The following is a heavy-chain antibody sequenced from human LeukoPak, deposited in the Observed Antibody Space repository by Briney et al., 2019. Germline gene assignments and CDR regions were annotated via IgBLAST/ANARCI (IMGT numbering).Heavy chain of an antibody. J-gene: IGHJ4*02. CDR1: GFTFSSYA. D-gene: IGHD3-22*01. CDR2: ISYDGSNK. V-gene: IGHV3-30-3*01. Sequence: GGFLRVSCAASGFTFSSYAMNWVRQAPGKGLEWVAVISYDGSNKYYADSVKGRFTISRDNSKNTLYLQMNSLRAEDTAVYYCARVANYYDSSGYYYFDYWGQGTLVTVSS. CDR3: ARVANYYDSSGYYYFDY.